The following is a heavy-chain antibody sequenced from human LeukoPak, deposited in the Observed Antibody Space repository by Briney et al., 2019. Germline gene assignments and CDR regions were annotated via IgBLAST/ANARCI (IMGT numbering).Heavy chain of an antibody. CDR1: GYTFTGYY. CDR3: ARALTVVVPAAMGY. J-gene: IGHJ4*02. Sequence: ASVKVSCKASGYTFTGYYMHWVRQAPGQGLEWMGWINPNSGGTNYAQKFQGRVTMTRDTSISTAYMELSRLRSDDTAVYYCARALTVVVPAAMGYWGQGTLVTVSS. V-gene: IGHV1-2*02. D-gene: IGHD2-2*01. CDR2: INPNSGGT.